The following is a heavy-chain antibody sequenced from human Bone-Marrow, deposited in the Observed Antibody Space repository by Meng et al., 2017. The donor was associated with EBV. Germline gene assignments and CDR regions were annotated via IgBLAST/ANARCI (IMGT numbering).Heavy chain of an antibody. V-gene: IGHV1-2*02. Sequence: QVQLVELGADVQKPGDSMKLACNTSGTTFSYYYLHWVRQAPGQGLEWMGRIKSVSGGTYYAQTFQGRITMTRDTSISTAYMELTSLRSDDTAMYYCARDGDMPVAADWGQGTLVTVSS. CDR2: IKSVSGGT. D-gene: IGHD6-19*01. J-gene: IGHJ4*02. CDR1: GTTFSYYY. CDR3: ARDGDMPVAAD.